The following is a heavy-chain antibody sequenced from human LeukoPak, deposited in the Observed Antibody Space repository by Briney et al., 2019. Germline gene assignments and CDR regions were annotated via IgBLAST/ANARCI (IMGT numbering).Heavy chain of an antibody. V-gene: IGHV4-4*02. CDR2: IFHSGRT. J-gene: IGHJ4*02. CDR3: ARSASLHYYGSGTYDY. Sequence: SETLSLTCAVSGGSISSSNWWSWVRQPPGKGLEWIGEIFHSGRTNYNPSLKSRVTISVDTSKNQFSLKLSSVTAADTAVYYCARSASLHYYGSGTYDYWGQGTLVTVSS. D-gene: IGHD3-10*01. CDR1: GGSISSSNW.